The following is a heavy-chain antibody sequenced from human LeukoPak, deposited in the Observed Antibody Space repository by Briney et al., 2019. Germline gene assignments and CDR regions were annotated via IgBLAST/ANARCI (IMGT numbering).Heavy chain of an antibody. V-gene: IGHV1-2*02. Sequence: ASVKVSCKASGYAFSAYYMHWVRQAPGQGLEWMDWLNPQTGDTHFAQKFQGRVTMTRDTSISTAYLELSRLISDDTAVYYCARDVEVAPAAHFYFDFWGQGSLVTVSS. CDR3: ARDVEVAPAAHFYFDF. D-gene: IGHD2-2*01. CDR2: LNPQTGDT. J-gene: IGHJ4*02. CDR1: GYAFSAYY.